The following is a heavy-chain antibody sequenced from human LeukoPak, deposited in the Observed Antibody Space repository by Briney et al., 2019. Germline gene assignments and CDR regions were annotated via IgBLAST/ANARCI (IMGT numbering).Heavy chain of an antibody. CDR1: GGTFSSYT. CDR2: IIPILGIA. Sequence: SVKVSCKASGGTFSSYTISWVRQAPGQGLEWMGRIIPILGIANYAQKFQGRVTITTDESTSTAYMELSSLRSEDTAVYYCVRDPMTTNYFDYWGQGTLVTVSS. J-gene: IGHJ4*02. V-gene: IGHV1-69*16. CDR3: VRDPMTTNYFDY. D-gene: IGHD4-17*01.